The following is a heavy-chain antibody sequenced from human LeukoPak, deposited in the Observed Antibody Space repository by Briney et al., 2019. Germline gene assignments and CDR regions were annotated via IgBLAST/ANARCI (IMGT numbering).Heavy chain of an antibody. J-gene: IGHJ4*02. D-gene: IGHD3-3*01. CDR2: IGGRDDRT. Sequence: GGSLRLSCAASGFTFAGHTMTWLRQAPGKELGWVSIIGGRDDRTYYADSVEGRFTISRDNSKNILYLQMSSLRAEDTAVYYCAKDPNPFYDFWSGYKWGQGTVVTVSS. V-gene: IGHV3-23*01. CDR1: GFTFAGHT. CDR3: AKDPNPFYDFWSGYK.